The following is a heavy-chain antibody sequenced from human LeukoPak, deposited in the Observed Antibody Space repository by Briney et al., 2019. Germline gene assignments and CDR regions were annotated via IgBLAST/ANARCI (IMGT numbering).Heavy chain of an antibody. J-gene: IGHJ5*02. Sequence: QSGGSLRLSCAASGFTFNGYAMTWVRQAPGKGLEWVSAISGGGVNTYYADSVKGRFTISRDNSKNMLYLQMNSLRAEDTAVYYCAKTLGYSGYFSPWGQGTLVTVSS. CDR2: ISGGGVNT. CDR3: AKTLGYSGYFSP. D-gene: IGHD3-22*01. V-gene: IGHV3-23*01. CDR1: GFTFNGYA.